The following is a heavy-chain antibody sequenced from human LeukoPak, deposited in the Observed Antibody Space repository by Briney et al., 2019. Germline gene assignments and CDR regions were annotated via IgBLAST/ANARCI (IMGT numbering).Heavy chain of an antibody. D-gene: IGHD5-12*01. CDR1: GFTFSSYA. J-gene: IGHJ6*03. V-gene: IGHV3-23*01. Sequence: GGSLRLSCAASGFTFSSYAMSWVRQAPGKGLEWVSAISGSGGSTYYADSVKGRFTISRDNSKNSLYLQMNSLRTEDTALYYCATSGYSHYYMDVWGKGTTVTVSS. CDR3: ATSGYSHYYMDV. CDR2: ISGSGGST.